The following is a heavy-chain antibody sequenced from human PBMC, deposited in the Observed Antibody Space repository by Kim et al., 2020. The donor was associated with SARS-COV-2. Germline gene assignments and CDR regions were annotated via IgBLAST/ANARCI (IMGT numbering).Heavy chain of an antibody. CDR2: ISAYNGNT. CDR3: GRDLRWVRAVAPFDY. J-gene: IGHJ4*02. CDR1: GYTFTSYG. D-gene: IGHD6-19*01. V-gene: IGHV1-18*01. Sequence: ASVKVSCKASGYTFTSYGISWVRQAPGRGLEWMGWISAYNGNTNYAQKLQGRVTMTTDTSTRPAYMELRSLRSDDTAVYYFGRDLRWVRAVAPFDYWGQGTLVTVSS.